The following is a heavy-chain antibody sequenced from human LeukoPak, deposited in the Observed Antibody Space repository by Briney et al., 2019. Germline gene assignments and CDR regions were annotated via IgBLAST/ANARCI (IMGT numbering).Heavy chain of an antibody. Sequence: TGGSLRLSCAASGFTFSSYWMHWVRQAPGKGLVWVSRINSDGSSTSYADSVKGRFTISRDNAKNTLYLQMNSLRAEDTAVYYCAKGPVLRYFDWLGANWFDPWGQGTLVTVSS. CDR3: AKGPVLRYFDWLGANWFDP. J-gene: IGHJ5*02. V-gene: IGHV3-74*01. CDR1: GFTFSSYW. D-gene: IGHD3-9*01. CDR2: INSDGSST.